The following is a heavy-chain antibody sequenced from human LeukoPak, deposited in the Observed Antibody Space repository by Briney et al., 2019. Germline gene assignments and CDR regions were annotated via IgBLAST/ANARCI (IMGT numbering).Heavy chain of an antibody. Sequence: GGSLRLSCAASGFTFSSYSMNWVRQAPGKGLEWVSFISISGSTIYYADSVKGRFSISRDNAKNSLYLQMNSLRAEDTAVYYCARDKAGIDYWGQGTLVTVSS. J-gene: IGHJ4*02. D-gene: IGHD6-19*01. CDR3: ARDKAGIDY. CDR1: GFTFSSYS. CDR2: ISISGSTI. V-gene: IGHV3-48*01.